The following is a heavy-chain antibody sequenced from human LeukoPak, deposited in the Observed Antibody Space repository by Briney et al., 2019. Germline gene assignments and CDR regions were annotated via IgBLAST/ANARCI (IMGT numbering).Heavy chain of an antibody. D-gene: IGHD6-13*01. V-gene: IGHV3-21*04. CDR1: GFTFSSYT. CDR2: ISTRGSYI. J-gene: IGHJ4*02. CDR3: AKAGYSSSRYALLNYFDY. Sequence: GGSLRLSCAASGFTFSSYTMSWVRQAPGKGLEWVSCISTRGSYIYYADSVKGRFTISRDNARNSVYLQMNSLRAEDTAVYYCAKAGYSSSRYALLNYFDYWGQGTLVTVSS.